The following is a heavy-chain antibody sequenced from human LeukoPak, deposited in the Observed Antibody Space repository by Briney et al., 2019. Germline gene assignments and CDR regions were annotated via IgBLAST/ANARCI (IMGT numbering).Heavy chain of an antibody. Sequence: PETLSLTCAVYGGSFSDYYWSWIRQPPGKGLEWIGNIFYSGSTYYGPSLKSRLTISLDTSRNQFSLKLNSVTAADTAVYYCAKSNGYGLIDIWGQGTMVTVSS. CDR1: GGSFSDYY. D-gene: IGHD3-10*01. CDR3: AKSNGYGLIDI. J-gene: IGHJ3*02. V-gene: IGHV4-34*12. CDR2: IFYSGST.